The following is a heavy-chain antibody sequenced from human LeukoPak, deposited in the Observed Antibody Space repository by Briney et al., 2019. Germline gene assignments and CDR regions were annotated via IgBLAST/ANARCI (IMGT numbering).Heavy chain of an antibody. Sequence: GGSLRLSCAASGFTFSSYDMHWVRQATGKGLEWVSAIGTAGDTYYPGSVKGRFTISRENAKNSLYLQMNSLRAGDTAVYYCARVYHSGDMGYWYFDLWGRGTLVTVSS. CDR3: ARVYHSGDMGYWYFDL. CDR2: IGTAGDT. D-gene: IGHD2-15*01. J-gene: IGHJ2*01. CDR1: GFTFSSYD. V-gene: IGHV3-13*01.